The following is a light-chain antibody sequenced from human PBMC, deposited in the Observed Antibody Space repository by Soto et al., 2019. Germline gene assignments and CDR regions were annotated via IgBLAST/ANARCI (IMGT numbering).Light chain of an antibody. J-gene: IGKJ1*01. CDR2: GAS. Sequence: EIVLTQSPGTLSLSPGERATLSCRASQSISNYLAWYQQKPGQAPRLLIYGASSRATGIPDRFSGSGSGTDFTLTISRLEPEDVAVYYCQQYDNSPAVTFGQGTKVEIK. V-gene: IGKV3-20*01. CDR3: QQYDNSPAVT. CDR1: QSISNY.